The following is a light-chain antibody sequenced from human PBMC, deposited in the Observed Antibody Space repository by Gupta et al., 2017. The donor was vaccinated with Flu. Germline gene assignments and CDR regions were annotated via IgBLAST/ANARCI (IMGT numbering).Light chain of an antibody. CDR2: DVN. V-gene: IGLV2-11*01. J-gene: IGLJ1*01. Sequence: SALTQTRSVFGSPGQSVTISCTGTSSDVGGYKYVSWYQHHPGKAHKLMIHDVNRRPSGVPDRFSGYKSGNTASLTISGLQAEDEADYYCCSYAGRYILVFGTGTKVTVL. CDR1: SSDVGGYKY. CDR3: CSYAGRYILV.